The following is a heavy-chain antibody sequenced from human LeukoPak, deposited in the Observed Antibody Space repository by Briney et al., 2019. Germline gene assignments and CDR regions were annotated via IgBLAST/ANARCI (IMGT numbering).Heavy chain of an antibody. D-gene: IGHD3-10*01. Sequence: SETLSLTCTVSGGSISGFYWSWIRQPPGKGLEWIGYMSNNGATTYNPSLKSRVTISIDMSNNHFSLTLKSVTAADEAVYYCARDSGPCGVFDPWDQGTLVTVSS. J-gene: IGHJ5*02. CDR3: ARDSGPCGVFDP. V-gene: IGHV4-59*01. CDR2: MSNNGAT. CDR1: GGSISGFY.